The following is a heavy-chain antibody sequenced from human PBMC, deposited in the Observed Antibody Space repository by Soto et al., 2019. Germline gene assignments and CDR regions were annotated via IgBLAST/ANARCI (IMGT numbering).Heavy chain of an antibody. CDR1: GGTFSSYA. J-gene: IGHJ6*02. CDR2: IIPIFGTA. D-gene: IGHD2-2*01. CDR3: ARQPLVVVPAARGKYGMDV. Sequence: QVQLVQSGAEVKKPGSSVKVSCKASGGTFSSYAISWVRQAPGQGLEWMGGIIPIFGTANYAQKFQGRVTITADESTSTAYMELSSLRSEDTDVYYCARQPLVVVPAARGKYGMDVWGQGTTVTVSS. V-gene: IGHV1-69*01.